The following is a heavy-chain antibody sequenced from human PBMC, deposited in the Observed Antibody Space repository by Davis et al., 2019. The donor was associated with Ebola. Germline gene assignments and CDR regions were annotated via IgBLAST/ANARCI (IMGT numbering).Heavy chain of an antibody. Sequence: GSLRLSCTVSGGSITSHYWTWVRQPPGKRLEWIGYVHYSGVTNYNPSLNNRLTISLDASKNQFSLNLNSLTAADTALYYCARKLSSNAFDIWGQGTMVTVSS. CDR2: VHYSGVT. CDR1: GGSITSHY. D-gene: IGHD6-6*01. J-gene: IGHJ3*02. CDR3: ARKLSSNAFDI. V-gene: IGHV4-59*11.